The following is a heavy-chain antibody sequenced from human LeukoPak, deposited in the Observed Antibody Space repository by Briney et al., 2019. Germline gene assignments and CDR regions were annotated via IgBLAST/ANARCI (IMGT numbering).Heavy chain of an antibody. V-gene: IGHV1-18*01. CDR1: GYTFTSYG. D-gene: IGHD3-3*02. CDR3: ASHRISPYYFDY. CDR2: ISAYNGNT. J-gene: IGHJ4*02. Sequence: ASVTVSCKASGYTFTSYGISWVRQAPGQGLEWMGWISAYNGNTNYAQKLQGRVTMTTDTSTSTAYMELRSLRSDDTAVYYCASHRISPYYFDYWGQGTLVTVSS.